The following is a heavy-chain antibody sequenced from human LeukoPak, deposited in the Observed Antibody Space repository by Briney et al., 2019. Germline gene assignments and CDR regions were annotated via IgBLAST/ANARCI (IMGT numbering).Heavy chain of an antibody. J-gene: IGHJ4*02. D-gene: IGHD3-16*01. CDR3: ARIGDRDDTYFDY. V-gene: IGHV4-39*07. CDR1: GHSISSSRHY. CDR2: IYYSGTT. Sequence: PSETLSLTCTVSGHSISSSRHYWGWIRQPPGKGLEWIGTIYYSGTTYYNPSLKSRVTISVDTSKNQFSLKLSSVTAADTAVYYCARIGDRDDTYFDYWGQGTLVTVSS.